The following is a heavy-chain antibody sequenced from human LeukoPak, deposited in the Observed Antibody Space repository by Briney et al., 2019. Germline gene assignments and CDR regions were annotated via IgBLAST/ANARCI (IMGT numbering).Heavy chain of an antibody. CDR1: GGSISSYY. V-gene: IGHV4-4*07. J-gene: IGHJ4*02. CDR2: IYTSGST. Sequence: SETLSLTCTVSGGSISSYYWSWIRQPAGKGLEWIGRIYTSGSTNYNPSLKSRVTMSVDTSKNQFSLKLSSVTAADTAVYYCAREPDDPITYYYDSSGYFDYWGQGTLVTVSS. D-gene: IGHD3-22*01. CDR3: AREPDDPITYYYDSSGYFDY.